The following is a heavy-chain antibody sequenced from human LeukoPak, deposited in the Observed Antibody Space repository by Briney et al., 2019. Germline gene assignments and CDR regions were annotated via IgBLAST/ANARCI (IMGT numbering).Heavy chain of an antibody. CDR1: GGSFSGYY. J-gene: IGHJ4*02. Sequence: PSETLSLTCAVYGGSFSGYYWSWIRQPAGKGLEWIGRIYASGGTDYNPSLKSRVTMSVDTSKNQFSLKLWSVTAADTAVYYCARESKSYDGSGYYHDSWGQGTLVTVSS. CDR2: IYASGGT. CDR3: ARESKSYDGSGYYHDS. V-gene: IGHV4-4*07. D-gene: IGHD3-22*01.